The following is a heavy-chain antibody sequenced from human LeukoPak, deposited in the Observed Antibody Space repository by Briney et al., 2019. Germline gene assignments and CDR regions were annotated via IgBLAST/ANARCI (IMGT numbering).Heavy chain of an antibody. D-gene: IGHD3-10*01. V-gene: IGHV3-74*01. CDR2: ISTDASST. Sequence: GGSLRLSCAGSGFTFSSYWRHWVRQAPGKGLVWVSRISTDASSTTYADTVKGRFTISRDNSKNTLYLQMNSLNAEDTAVYYCARGGSYGSVNWFDPWGQGTLVTVSS. J-gene: IGHJ5*02. CDR3: ARGGSYGSVNWFDP. CDR1: GFTFSSYW.